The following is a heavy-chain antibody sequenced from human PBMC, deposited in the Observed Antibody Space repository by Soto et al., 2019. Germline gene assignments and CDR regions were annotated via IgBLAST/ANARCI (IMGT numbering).Heavy chain of an antibody. J-gene: IGHJ6*02. CDR3: ARNIAVAGTVIYYYYGMDV. Sequence: GGSLRLSCAASGFTFSSYGMHWVRQAPGKGLEWVAVIWYDGSNKYYADSVKGRFTISRDNSKNTLYLQMNSLRAEDTAVYYCARNIAVAGTVIYYYYGMDVWGQGTTVTVSS. D-gene: IGHD6-19*01. V-gene: IGHV3-33*01. CDR1: GFTFSSYG. CDR2: IWYDGSNK.